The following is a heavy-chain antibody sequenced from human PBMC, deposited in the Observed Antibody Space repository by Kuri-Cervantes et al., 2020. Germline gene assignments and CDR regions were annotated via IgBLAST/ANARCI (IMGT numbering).Heavy chain of an antibody. CDR1: GDSISSGGYY. D-gene: IGHD1-1*01. V-gene: IGHV4-31*02. CDR2: IQYTGSA. Sequence: SCTVSGDSISSGGYYWSWIRQHPGEGLEWIGYIQYTGSAFYNPSLKSRLTISVDTSKNQFSLKLSSVTAADTAMYYCARVTWNDMIYWGQGTLVTDSS. CDR3: ARVTWNDMIY. J-gene: IGHJ4*02.